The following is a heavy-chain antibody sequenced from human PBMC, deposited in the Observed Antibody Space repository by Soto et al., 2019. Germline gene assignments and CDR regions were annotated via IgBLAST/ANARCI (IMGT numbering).Heavy chain of an antibody. J-gene: IGHJ4*02. CDR3: ARLRGDNYDILTGYYRALYFAY. D-gene: IGHD3-9*01. CDR2: IYYSGST. Sequence: SLTCTVSGGSISSSSYYWGWIRQPPGKGLEWIGSIYYSGSTYYNPSLKSRVTISVDTSKNQFSLKLSSVTAADTAVYYCARLRGDNYDILTGYYRALYFAYWGQGTLVTGSS. V-gene: IGHV4-39*01. CDR1: GGSISSSSYY.